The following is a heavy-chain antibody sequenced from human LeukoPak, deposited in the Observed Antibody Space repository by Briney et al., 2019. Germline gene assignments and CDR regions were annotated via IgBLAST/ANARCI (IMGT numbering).Heavy chain of an antibody. Sequence: GGSLRLSCAASGFTLDDYAMHGVRQAPGKGLEWGSLISGDGGSTYYADSVKGRFTISRDNSKNSLYLQMNSVRTEDTALYYCAKGRIAVAGYFDYWGQGTLVTVSS. D-gene: IGHD6-19*01. J-gene: IGHJ4*02. CDR1: GFTLDDYA. CDR3: AKGRIAVAGYFDY. CDR2: ISGDGGST. V-gene: IGHV3-43*02.